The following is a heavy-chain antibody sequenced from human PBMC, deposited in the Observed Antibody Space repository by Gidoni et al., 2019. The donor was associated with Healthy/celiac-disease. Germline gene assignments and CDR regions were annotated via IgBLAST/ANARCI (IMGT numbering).Heavy chain of an antibody. CDR2: ISYDGSNK. Sequence: QVQLVESGGGVVQPGRSLRLPCAASGFTFSSYGMHWVRQAPGKGLEWVAVISYDGSNKYYADSVKGRFTISRDNSKNTLYLQMNSLRAEDTAVYYCAKSSSGDYWGQGTLVTVSS. CDR1: GFTFSSYG. J-gene: IGHJ4*02. CDR3: AKSSSGDY. V-gene: IGHV3-30*18. D-gene: IGHD2-2*01.